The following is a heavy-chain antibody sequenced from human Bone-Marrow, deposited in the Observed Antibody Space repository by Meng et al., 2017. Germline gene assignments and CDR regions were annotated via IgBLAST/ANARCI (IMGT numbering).Heavy chain of an antibody. V-gene: IGHV4-38-2*01. CDR3: ARTGYSGSYYRSGDF. D-gene: IGHD1-26*01. J-gene: IGHJ4*02. CDR2: IDHSVST. CDR1: GSSLSSGYY. Sequence: SDLLSPPCPVPGSSLSSGYYWGWIRQPPGKGLDWIGRIDHSVSTYYNPSLNSRVAMSVDTSRNQFFLKLSSVTAADTAVYYCARTGYSGSYYRSGDFWGQGTLVTVSS.